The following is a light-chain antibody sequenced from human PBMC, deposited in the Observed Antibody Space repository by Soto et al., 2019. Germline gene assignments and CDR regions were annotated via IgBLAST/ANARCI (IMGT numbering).Light chain of an antibody. CDR1: QSISNN. V-gene: IGKV1-39*01. Sequence: DIQMTQSPSSLSASVGDRVSITCRASQSISNNLNWYQQKPGKAPKLLIYEASSLQSGVPSRFSGSGSGTEFTLTIRSLQPEDFATYYCQQSYRTPPTFGQGTKVEVK. CDR2: EAS. CDR3: QQSYRTPPT. J-gene: IGKJ1*01.